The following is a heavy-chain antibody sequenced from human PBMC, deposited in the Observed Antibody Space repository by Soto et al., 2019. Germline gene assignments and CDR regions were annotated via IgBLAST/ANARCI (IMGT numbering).Heavy chain of an antibody. CDR2: IYYTGST. CDR1: GDSISSAGYF. D-gene: IGHD2-15*01. CDR3: ARSLRGLHSDY. J-gene: IGHJ4*02. Sequence: SETLSLTCTVSGDSISSAGYFWNWIRQHPEKGLEWIGYIYYTGSTYYNPSLKSRVTISVDTSKNQFSLNLNSVTAADTAVYYCARSLRGLHSDYWGQGTLVTVSS. V-gene: IGHV4-31*03.